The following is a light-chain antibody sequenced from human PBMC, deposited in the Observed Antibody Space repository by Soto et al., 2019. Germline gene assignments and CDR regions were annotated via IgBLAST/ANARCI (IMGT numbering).Light chain of an antibody. Sequence: EIVLTQSPATLSLSPGERATLSCRASQSVDSYLAWYQQKPGQGPRLLIFDASNRAAGIPARFSGSGSGTDFTLTISSLEPEDFAVYYCQQRSSWPQITFGQGTRLESK. CDR3: QQRSSWPQIT. CDR2: DAS. J-gene: IGKJ5*01. V-gene: IGKV3-11*01. CDR1: QSVDSY.